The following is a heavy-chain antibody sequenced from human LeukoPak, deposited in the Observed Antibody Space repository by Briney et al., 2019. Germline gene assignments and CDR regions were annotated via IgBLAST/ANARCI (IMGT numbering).Heavy chain of an antibody. V-gene: IGHV6-1*01. CDR3: ARDRYCSGGSCYSNWWFDP. Sequence: SQTLSLTCAISGDSVSINSAAWNWIRQSPSRGLEWLGRTYYRSKWYNDYAVSVKSRITINPATTKNQFTLQLRSVTPEDTAVYYCARDRYCSGGSCYSNWWFDPWGQGTLVTVSS. CDR2: TYYRSKWYN. J-gene: IGHJ5*02. CDR1: GDSVSINSAA. D-gene: IGHD2-15*01.